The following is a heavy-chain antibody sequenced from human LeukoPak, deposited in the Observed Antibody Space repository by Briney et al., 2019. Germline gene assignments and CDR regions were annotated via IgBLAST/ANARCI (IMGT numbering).Heavy chain of an antibody. D-gene: IGHD5-12*01. CDR2: ISAYNGNT. Sequence: ASVKVSCKASGGTFSSYAISWVRQAPGQGLEWMGWISAYNGNTNYAQKLQGRVTMTTDTSTSTAYMELRSLRSDDTAVYYCARDRKWLRCFDYWGQGTLVTVSS. CDR1: GGTFSSYA. V-gene: IGHV1-18*01. CDR3: ARDRKWLRCFDY. J-gene: IGHJ4*02.